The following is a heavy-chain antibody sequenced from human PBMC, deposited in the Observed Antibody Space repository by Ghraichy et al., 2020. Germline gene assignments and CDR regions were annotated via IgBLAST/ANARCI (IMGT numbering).Heavy chain of an antibody. J-gene: IGHJ4*02. Sequence: GGSLRLSCAASGFSFSAHWMTWVRQAPGKGLEWVASINRDGSEKYDVDSVRGRFTISRDNAKNSLFLQMSSLRAEDTAVYYCARDATAPNFDSWGQGTLVTVSS. D-gene: IGHD2-21*02. CDR3: ARDATAPNFDS. CDR2: INRDGSEK. CDR1: GFSFSAHW. V-gene: IGHV3-7*01.